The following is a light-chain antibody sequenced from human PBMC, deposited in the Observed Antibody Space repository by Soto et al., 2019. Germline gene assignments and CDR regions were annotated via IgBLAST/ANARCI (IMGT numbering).Light chain of an antibody. V-gene: IGKV3-20*01. CDR3: QKYGSSPRT. J-gene: IGKJ1*01. Sequence: EIVLPQSPGTLSLSPGGRATLSCRASQSVSSSYLAWYQQKPGQAPRLLIYGASSRATGIPDRFSGSGSGTDFTLAISRLEPEDFAVYYCQKYGSSPRTCGQGTTGAIK. CDR1: QSVSSSY. CDR2: GAS.